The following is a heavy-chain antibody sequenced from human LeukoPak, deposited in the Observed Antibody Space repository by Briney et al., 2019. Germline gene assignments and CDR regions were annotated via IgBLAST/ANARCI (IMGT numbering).Heavy chain of an antibody. Sequence: SETLSLTCNVSGGSISGYHWSWIRQPPGKGLEWIGYIYYSGSTNYNPSLKSRVTISVDTSKNQFSLKLNSVTAADTAVYYCARGTVTTNSYYFDYWGQGTLVTVSS. J-gene: IGHJ4*02. V-gene: IGHV4-59*01. CDR2: IYYSGST. CDR1: GGSISGYH. CDR3: ARGTVTTNSYYFDY. D-gene: IGHD4-17*01.